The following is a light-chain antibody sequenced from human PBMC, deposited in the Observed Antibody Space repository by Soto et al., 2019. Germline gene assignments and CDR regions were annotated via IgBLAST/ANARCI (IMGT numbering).Light chain of an antibody. J-gene: IGLJ2*01. Sequence: QSVLTQPPSASETPGQRVTISCSGNSSNIGSNTVNWHQQLPGTAPKLLIYSNTLRPSGVPDRFSASKSGSSASLAISGLQSEDEGDYYCAAWDDSLNSVVFGGGTQLTVL. CDR2: SNT. V-gene: IGLV1-44*01. CDR1: SSNIGSNT. CDR3: AAWDDSLNSVV.